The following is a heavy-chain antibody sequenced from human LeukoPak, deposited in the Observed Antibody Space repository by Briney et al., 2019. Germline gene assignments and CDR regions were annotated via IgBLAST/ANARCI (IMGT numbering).Heavy chain of an antibody. D-gene: IGHD3-10*01. CDR2: IYPADSTA. Sequence: GESLKISCKASGYSFTTYWIGWVRQVPGKGLEWVGIIYPADSTAKYSPSFQGQVTISVDKSISTAYLQWSRLKASDTAMYYCARKVIGGFDPWGQGTLVTVSS. CDR1: GYSFTTYW. V-gene: IGHV5-51*01. CDR3: ARKVIGGFDP. J-gene: IGHJ5*02.